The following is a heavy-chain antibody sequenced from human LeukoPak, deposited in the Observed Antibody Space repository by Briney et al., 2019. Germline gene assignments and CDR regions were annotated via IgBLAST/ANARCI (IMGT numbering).Heavy chain of an antibody. Sequence: ASVKVSCKASGYTFTSYGISWVRQAPGQGLEWMGWISAYNGNTNYAQKLQGRVTMTTDTSTSTAYMELRSLRSDDTAVYYCARVGYCSGGSCYPTKFDYWGQGTLVTVYS. J-gene: IGHJ4*02. D-gene: IGHD2-15*01. V-gene: IGHV1-18*01. CDR2: ISAYNGNT. CDR3: ARVGYCSGGSCYPTKFDY. CDR1: GYTFTSYG.